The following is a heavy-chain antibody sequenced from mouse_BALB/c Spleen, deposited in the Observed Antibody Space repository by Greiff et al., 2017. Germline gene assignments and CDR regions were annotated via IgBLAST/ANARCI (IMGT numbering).Heavy chain of an antibody. CDR1: GFTFNTYA. D-gene: IGHD1-1*01. CDR3: VTTVVAPFDY. CDR2: IRSKSNNYAT. Sequence: EVMLVESGGGLVQPKGSLKLSCAASGFTFNTYAMNWVRQAPGKGLEWVARIRSKSNNYATYYADSVKDRFTISRDDSQSMLYLQMNNLKTEDTAMYYCVTTVVAPFDYWGQGTTLTVSS. J-gene: IGHJ2*01. V-gene: IGHV10-1*02.